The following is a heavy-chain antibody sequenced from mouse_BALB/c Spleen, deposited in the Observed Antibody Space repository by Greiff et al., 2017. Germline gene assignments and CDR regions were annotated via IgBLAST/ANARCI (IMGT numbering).Heavy chain of an antibody. CDR3: NAYSSLTVTADFDY. J-gene: IGHJ2*01. V-gene: IGHV14-4*02. CDR2: IDPENGDT. Sequence: EVKLQESGAELVRSGASVKLSCTASGFNIKDYYMHWVKQRPEQGLEWIGWIDPENGDTEYAPKFQGKATMTADTSSNTAYLQLSSLTSEDTAVYYCNAYSSLTVTADFDYWGQGTTLTVSA. CDR1: GFNIKDYY. D-gene: IGHD2-2*01.